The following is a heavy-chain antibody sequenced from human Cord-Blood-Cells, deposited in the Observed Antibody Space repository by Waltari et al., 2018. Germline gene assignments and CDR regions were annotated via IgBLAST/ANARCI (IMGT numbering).Heavy chain of an antibody. Sequence: EVQLLESGGGLVQPGGSLRLPCAASGFTFSRYAMSWVRQVPGKGLEWVSAISGSGGSTYYADSVKGRFTISRDNSKNTLYLQMNSLRAEDTAVYYCAKDIAPGDYRYFDLWGRGTLVTVSS. V-gene: IGHV3-23*01. J-gene: IGHJ2*01. CDR2: ISGSGGST. CDR1: GFTFSRYA. CDR3: AKDIAPGDYRYFDL. D-gene: IGHD4-17*01.